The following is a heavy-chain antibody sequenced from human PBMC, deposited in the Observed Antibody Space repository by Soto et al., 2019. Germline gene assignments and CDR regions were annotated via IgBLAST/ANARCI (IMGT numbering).Heavy chain of an antibody. CDR3: ARDRRFLEWLDY. Sequence: QVQLVESGGGVVQPGRSLTLSCVASGFTFTSYGIHWVRQAPGKGLEWVAVIWYDGSNKYYGDSVKGRFSISRDNSKNTVFLQMNSLRAEDTAVYYCARDRRFLEWLDYLGQGTLVSVSS. D-gene: IGHD3-3*01. CDR1: GFTFTSYG. J-gene: IGHJ4*02. CDR2: IWYDGSNK. V-gene: IGHV3-33*01.